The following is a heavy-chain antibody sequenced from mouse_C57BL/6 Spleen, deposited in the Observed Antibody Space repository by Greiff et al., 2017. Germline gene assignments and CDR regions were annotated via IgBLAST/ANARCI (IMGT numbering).Heavy chain of an antibody. D-gene: IGHD2-4*01. Sequence: EVQLVESGEGLVKPGGSLKLSCAASGFTFSSYAMSWVRQTPETRLEWVAYISSGGDSIYYADTVKGRFIISRDNARNTLYLQMSSLKSEDTAMYYCTREGDYDGGYARDYWGQGTSVTVSA. CDR2: ISSGGDSI. CDR1: GFTFSSYA. J-gene: IGHJ4*01. V-gene: IGHV5-9-1*02. CDR3: TREGDYDGGYARDY.